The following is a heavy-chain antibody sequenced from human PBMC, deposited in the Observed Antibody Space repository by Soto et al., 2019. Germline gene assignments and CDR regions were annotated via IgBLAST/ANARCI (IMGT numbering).Heavy chain of an antibody. CDR3: ARPPGYISDWYYFDL. CDR1: GYNFIDYY. J-gene: IGHJ4*02. D-gene: IGHD3-9*01. CDR2: ISPKSGGT. Sequence: QLVQSGAEVQKPGASVKVSCEASGYNFIDYYIHWVRQAPGQGFEWMGRISPKSGGTNYAQKFEGRVTMTWDTSLNTAYMELSSLKSDDTAVYYCARPPGYISDWYYFDLWGQGTRVTVSS. V-gene: IGHV1-2*02.